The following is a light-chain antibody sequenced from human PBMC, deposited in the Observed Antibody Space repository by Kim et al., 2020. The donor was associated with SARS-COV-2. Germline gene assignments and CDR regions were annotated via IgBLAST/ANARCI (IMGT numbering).Light chain of an antibody. Sequence: EIVMTQSPATLSVSPGERATLSCRASQSISTYLAWYQQKPGQAPRLLIYGASTRATGVPARFSGSGSGTEFTLTITSLQSEDFAVYYCQQYNDWPPGDSFGLGTKLEI. V-gene: IGKV3-15*01. CDR3: QQYNDWPPGDS. J-gene: IGKJ2*01. CDR2: GAS. CDR1: QSISTY.